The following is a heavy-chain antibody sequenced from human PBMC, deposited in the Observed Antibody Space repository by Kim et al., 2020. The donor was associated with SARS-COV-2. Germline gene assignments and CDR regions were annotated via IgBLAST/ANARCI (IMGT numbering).Heavy chain of an antibody. D-gene: IGHD2-2*01. V-gene: IGHV1-18*01. Sequence: ASVKVSCKASGYTFTSYGISWVRQAPGQGLEWMGWISAYNGNTNYAQKLQGRVTMTTDTSTSTAYMELRSLRSDDTAVYYCARDCSSTSCQFYYMDVWGKGTTVTVSS. J-gene: IGHJ6*03. CDR3: ARDCSSTSCQFYYMDV. CDR1: GYTFTSYG. CDR2: ISAYNGNT.